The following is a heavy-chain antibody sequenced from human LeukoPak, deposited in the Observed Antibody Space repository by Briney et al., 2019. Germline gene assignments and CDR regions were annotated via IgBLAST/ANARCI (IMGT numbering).Heavy chain of an antibody. J-gene: IGHJ5*02. D-gene: IGHD4-23*01. CDR3: AKDRASGGPGVRFNP. V-gene: IGHV3-23*01. CDR1: GFTFSSFA. CDR2: ISGNGRDT. Sequence: GGSLRLSCAGSGFTFSSFAMSWVRQAPGKGLQWVSTISGNGRDTYYADSVEGRFTTSRDSSKNTLSLQMNSLRAEDTAIYYCAKDRASGGPGVRFNPWGQGTLVTVSA.